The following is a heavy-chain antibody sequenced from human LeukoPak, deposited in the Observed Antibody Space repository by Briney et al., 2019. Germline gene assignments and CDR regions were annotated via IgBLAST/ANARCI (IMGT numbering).Heavy chain of an antibody. Sequence: SETLSLTCTVSGCSITSSSYYWVWIRQPPGKELEWIRSIYYSGSIYYNPSLKSRATLSLDTSKNQFSLRLSSVTAADTALYFCTLGANYYDRNTYFFTVYWGQRTLVPVSS. J-gene: IGHJ4*02. CDR1: GCSITSSSYY. D-gene: IGHD3-22*01. V-gene: IGHV4-39*07. CDR3: TLGANYYDRNTYFFTVY. CDR2: IYYSGSI.